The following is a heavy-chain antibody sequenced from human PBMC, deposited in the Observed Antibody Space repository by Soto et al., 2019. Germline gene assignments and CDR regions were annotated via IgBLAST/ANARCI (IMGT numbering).Heavy chain of an antibody. CDR2: IIPIFGTA. Sequence: SVKVSCKASGGTFSSHAISWVRQAPGQGLEWMGGIIPIFGTANYAQKFQGRVTITADESTSTAYMELSSLRSEDTAVYYCASSSEWELQTLGDYWGQGTLVTVS. CDR1: GGTFSSHA. CDR3: ASSSEWELQTLGDY. J-gene: IGHJ4*02. V-gene: IGHV1-69*13. D-gene: IGHD1-26*01.